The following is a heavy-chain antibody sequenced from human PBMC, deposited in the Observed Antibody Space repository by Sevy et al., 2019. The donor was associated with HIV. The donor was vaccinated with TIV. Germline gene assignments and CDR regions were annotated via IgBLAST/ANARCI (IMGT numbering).Heavy chain of an antibody. CDR2: IIPIFGTA. Sequence: ASVKVSCKASGGTFSSYAISWVRQAPGQGLEWMGGIIPIFGTANYAQKFQGRVTITADESTSTAYMELSSLRSEDTAVYYCARERPDDYVPDVWGQGTTVTVSS. CDR3: ARERPDDYVPDV. V-gene: IGHV1-69*13. D-gene: IGHD4-17*01. J-gene: IGHJ6*02. CDR1: GGTFSSYA.